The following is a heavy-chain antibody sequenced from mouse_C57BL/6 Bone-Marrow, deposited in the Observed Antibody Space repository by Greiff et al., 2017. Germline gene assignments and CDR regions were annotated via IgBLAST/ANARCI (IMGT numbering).Heavy chain of an antibody. Sequence: DVKLVESGGGLVQPGGSLKLSCAASGFTFSDYYMYWVRQTPEKRLEWVAYISNGGGSTYYPDTVKGRFTISRDNAKNTLYLQMSRLKSEDTAMYYCARRDGSSYDYWGQGTLVTVSA. J-gene: IGHJ3*01. D-gene: IGHD1-1*01. V-gene: IGHV5-12*01. CDR1: GFTFSDYY. CDR3: ARRDGSSYDY. CDR2: ISNGGGST.